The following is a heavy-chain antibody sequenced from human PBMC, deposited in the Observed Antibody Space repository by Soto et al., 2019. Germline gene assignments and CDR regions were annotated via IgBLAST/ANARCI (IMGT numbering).Heavy chain of an antibody. D-gene: IGHD1-26*01. CDR2: ISSSSSDI. V-gene: IGHV3-21*01. Sequence: EVQLVESGGGLVKPGGSLRLSCAASGFTFSTYSMNWVRQAPGKGLEWVSSISSSSSDIYYADSVKGRLTISRDNDKNSLYLQMNSLRAEDTAVYYCARVLGGSYYYFDYWGQGTLVTVSS. CDR3: ARVLGGSYYYFDY. J-gene: IGHJ4*02. CDR1: GFTFSTYS.